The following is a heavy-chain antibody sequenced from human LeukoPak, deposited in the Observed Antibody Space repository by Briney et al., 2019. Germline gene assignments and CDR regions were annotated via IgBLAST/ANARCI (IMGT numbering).Heavy chain of an antibody. CDR2: ISSSSSYI. Sequence: GGSLRLSCAASGFTFSSYSMNWVRQAPGKGLEWVSSISSSSSYIYYADSVKGRFTISRDNAKNSLYLQMNSLRAEDTAVYYCARVLAGRGYYYDSPWGQGTLVTVSS. D-gene: IGHD3-22*01. CDR1: GFTFSSYS. CDR3: ARVLAGRGYYYDSP. J-gene: IGHJ5*02. V-gene: IGHV3-21*04.